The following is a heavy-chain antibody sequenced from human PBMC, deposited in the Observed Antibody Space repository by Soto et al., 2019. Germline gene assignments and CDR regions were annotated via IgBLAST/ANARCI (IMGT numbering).Heavy chain of an antibody. Sequence: GGSLRLSCAASGFTFSSYAMSWVRQAPGKGLEWVSAISGSGGSTYYADSVKGRFTISRDNSKNTLYLQMNSLRAEDTAVYYCAKKGDYYDSSGYYYGNWFDPWGQGTLVTVSS. V-gene: IGHV3-23*01. CDR1: GFTFSSYA. CDR2: ISGSGGST. CDR3: AKKGDYYDSSGYYYGNWFDP. D-gene: IGHD3-22*01. J-gene: IGHJ5*02.